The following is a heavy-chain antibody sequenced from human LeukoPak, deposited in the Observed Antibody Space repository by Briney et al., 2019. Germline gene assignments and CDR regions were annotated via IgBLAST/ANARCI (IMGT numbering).Heavy chain of an antibody. CDR2: ISNGNT. D-gene: IGHD2-21*02. CDR1: GFPFSNHA. J-gene: IGHJ5*02. CDR3: VREAGYCASVCLKSNWFDP. V-gene: IGHV3-23*01. Sequence: PGGSLRLSCAASGFPFSNHAMSWVRQPPGKGLEWVSAISNGNTYYADSVRGRFTISSDDSKNMVYLQMNSLRVEDTARYYCVREAGYCASVCLKSNWFDPWGQGTLVTVSS.